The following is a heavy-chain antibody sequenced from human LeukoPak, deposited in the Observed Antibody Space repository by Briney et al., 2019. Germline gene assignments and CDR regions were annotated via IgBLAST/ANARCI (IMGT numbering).Heavy chain of an antibody. J-gene: IGHJ3*02. Sequence: ASVKVSCKSSGYTFASYGISWVRQAPGQGLEWMGGIIPIFGKANYTQKFQGRLTITADESTSTAYMELSSLRSEDTAVYYCARNSGSYTPRDAFDIWGQGTMVTVSS. CDR2: IIPIFGKA. CDR3: ARNSGSYTPRDAFDI. CDR1: GYTFASYG. D-gene: IGHD1-26*01. V-gene: IGHV1-69*13.